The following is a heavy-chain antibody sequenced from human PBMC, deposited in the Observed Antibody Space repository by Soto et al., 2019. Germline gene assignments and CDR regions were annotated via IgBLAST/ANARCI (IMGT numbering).Heavy chain of an antibody. D-gene: IGHD3-10*01. V-gene: IGHV4-39*01. CDR2: IYYSGST. J-gene: IGHJ6*02. CDR3: ARREYYYGSGSPGMDV. CDR1: GGSISSSSYY. Sequence: SETLSLTCTVSGGSISSSSYYWGWIRQPPGKGLEWIGSIYYSGSTYYNPSLKSRVTISVDTSKNQFSLKLSSVTAADTAVYYCARREYYYGSGSPGMDVWGQGTTVTVSS.